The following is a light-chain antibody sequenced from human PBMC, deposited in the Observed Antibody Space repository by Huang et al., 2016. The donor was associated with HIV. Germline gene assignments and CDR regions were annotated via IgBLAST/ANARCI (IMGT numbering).Light chain of an antibody. CDR2: DAS. Sequence: DIQMTQSPSVMSASVGDRVTISCRASQGISNRLVWFQQKRGRVPKRLIHDASSLESGVPTRFIGSGSGIEFTLTINSLQPEDFATYYCLQHNGHPLTFGGGTRVEIK. V-gene: IGKV1-17*03. CDR1: QGISNR. CDR3: LQHNGHPLT. J-gene: IGKJ4*01.